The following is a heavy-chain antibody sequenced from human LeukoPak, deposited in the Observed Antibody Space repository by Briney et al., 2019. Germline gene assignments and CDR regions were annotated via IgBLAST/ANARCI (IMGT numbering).Heavy chain of an antibody. CDR3: ARDTGRDGYNSDY. V-gene: IGHV4-61*01. CDR1: GYSISSGYY. D-gene: IGHD5-24*01. Sequence: SETLSLTCAVSGYSISSGYYWSWIRQPPGKGLEWIGYIYYSGSTNYNPSLKSRVTISVDTSKNQFSLKLSSVTAADTAVYYCARDTGRDGYNSDYWGQGTLVTVSS. CDR2: IYYSGST. J-gene: IGHJ4*02.